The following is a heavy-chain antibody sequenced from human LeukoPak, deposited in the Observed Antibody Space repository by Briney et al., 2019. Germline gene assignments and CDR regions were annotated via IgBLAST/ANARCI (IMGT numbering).Heavy chain of an antibody. CDR3: ARDLQIVPVRPYWFDP. CDR1: GGSISSYY. V-gene: IGHV4-4*07. CDR2: IYTSGST. J-gene: IGHJ5*02. Sequence: SETLSLTCTVSGGSISSYYWSWIRQPAGKGLEWIGRIYTSGSTNYNPSLKSRVTMSVDTSKNQFSLKLSSVTAADTAVYYCARDLQIVPVRPYWFDPWGQGTLVTVSS. D-gene: IGHD2/OR15-2a*01.